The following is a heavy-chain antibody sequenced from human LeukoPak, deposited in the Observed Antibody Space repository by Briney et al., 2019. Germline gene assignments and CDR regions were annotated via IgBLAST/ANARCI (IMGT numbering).Heavy chain of an antibody. V-gene: IGHV4-31*03. CDR3: AGGTDASKVGY. CDR1: GGSISSADHY. J-gene: IGHJ4*02. CDR2: VYYNGNT. D-gene: IGHD2-2*01. Sequence: AQTLSLTCTVSGGSISSADHYWNWIRQHPGRGLEWIGRVYYNGNTKYNPSLESRIIISADTSNNQFSLLLSSVTDADTAVYYCAGGTDASKVGYWGQGTLVTASS.